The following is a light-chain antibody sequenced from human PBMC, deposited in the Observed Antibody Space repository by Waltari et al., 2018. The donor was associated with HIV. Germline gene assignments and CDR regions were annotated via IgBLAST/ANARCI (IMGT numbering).Light chain of an antibody. J-gene: IGLJ2*01. Sequence: QSALTQPASVSGSPGQSITIPCTGSSSDVGTYNSVSWYQQHPVKAPKLIIYEVSNRPSGVSNRFSGSKSGSTASLTISGLQAEDEADYYCSSYTSGNAVLFGGGTKVTVL. CDR1: SSDVGTYNS. V-gene: IGLV2-14*01. CDR3: SSYTSGNAVL. CDR2: EVS.